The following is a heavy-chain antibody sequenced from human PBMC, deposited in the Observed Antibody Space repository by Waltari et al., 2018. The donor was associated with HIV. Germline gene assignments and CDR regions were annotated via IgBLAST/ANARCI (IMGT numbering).Heavy chain of an antibody. J-gene: IGHJ6*02. CDR3: ARGIPQSNWRHYYFGMDV. D-gene: IGHD1-1*01. V-gene: IGHV3-33*01. CDR2: IWNDGSNK. CDR1: GCSSRRLV. Sequence: VQLVESGGAAVQPGRSLVRTYAPPGCSSRRLVPTWFSQAPGKGVEWMALIWNDGSNKYHGASVKGRFTISRDNSKNTLYLQMNSLRAEDTAVYYCARGIPQSNWRHYYFGMDVWGQGTTVTISS.